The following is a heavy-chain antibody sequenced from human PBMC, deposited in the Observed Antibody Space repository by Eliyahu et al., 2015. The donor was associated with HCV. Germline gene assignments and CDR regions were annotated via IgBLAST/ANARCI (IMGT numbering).Heavy chain of an antibody. V-gene: IGHV3-21*01. Sequence: EVQLVESGGGLVKPGGSLRLSCAASGFTFSXHXMNWVRQAPGKGLEWVSSISSSSSYIYYADSVKGRFTISRDNAKNSLYLQMNSLRAEDTAVYYCARDTYYYDSSGYLTIDYWGQGTLVTVSS. CDR1: GFTFSXHX. J-gene: IGHJ4*02. CDR2: ISSSSSYI. D-gene: IGHD3-22*01. CDR3: ARDTYYYDSSGYLTIDY.